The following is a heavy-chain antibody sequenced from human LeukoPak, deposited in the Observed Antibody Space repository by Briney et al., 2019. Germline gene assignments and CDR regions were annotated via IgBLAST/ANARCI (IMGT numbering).Heavy chain of an antibody. Sequence: PSETLSLTCTVSGGSIRSGSFYWTWIRQHPGKGLEWIGYIYYSGTTYYNPSLKGRVSISIDTSKNQFALKLSSVTAADTAVYYCARGLTIFGVVRLGDWGQGTLVTVSS. D-gene: IGHD3-3*01. CDR3: ARGLTIFGVVRLGD. CDR2: IYYSGTT. V-gene: IGHV4-31*03. CDR1: GGSIRSGSFY. J-gene: IGHJ4*02.